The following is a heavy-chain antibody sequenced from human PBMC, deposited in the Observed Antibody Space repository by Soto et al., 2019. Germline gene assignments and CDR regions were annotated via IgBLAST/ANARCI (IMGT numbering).Heavy chain of an antibody. J-gene: IGHJ4*02. CDR3: VGGNGFDY. Sequence: EVQLVESGGGLVQPGGSLRLSCAGFGFTFSTYWMTWVRQAPGKGLEWVANIKEDGSERYYLDSVKGRLTISRDNAKNALYLQMNSLRTEDTAVYYCVGGNGFDYWGQGTLVTVSS. CDR2: IKEDGSER. V-gene: IGHV3-7*01. D-gene: IGHD5-12*01. CDR1: GFTFSTYW.